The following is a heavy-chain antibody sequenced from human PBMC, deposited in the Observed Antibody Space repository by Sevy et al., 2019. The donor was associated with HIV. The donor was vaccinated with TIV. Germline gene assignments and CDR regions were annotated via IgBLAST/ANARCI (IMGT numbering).Heavy chain of an antibody. CDR1: GFTFSNAW. V-gene: IGHV3-15*01. Sequence: GGSLRLSCAASGFTFSNAWMSWVRQAPGKGLEWVGRIKSKTDGGTTDYAATVKCRFTISRDDSKNTLYLQMNSLKTEDTAVYYCTTDLSQYCGGDCSDYWGQGTLVTVSS. D-gene: IGHD2-21*02. CDR3: TTDLSQYCGGDCSDY. J-gene: IGHJ4*02. CDR2: IKSKTDGGTT.